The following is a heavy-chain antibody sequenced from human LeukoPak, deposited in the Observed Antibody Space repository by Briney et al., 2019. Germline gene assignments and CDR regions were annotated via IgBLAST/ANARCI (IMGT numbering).Heavy chain of an antibody. V-gene: IGHV4-31*03. CDR3: ARIQLWRTYFDY. D-gene: IGHD5-18*01. CDR2: IYYSGST. J-gene: IGHJ4*02. Sequence: SETLPLTCTVSGGSISSGGYYWSWIRQHPGKGLEWIGYIYYSGSTYYNPSLKSRVTISVDTSKNQFSLKLSSVTAADTAVYYCARIQLWRTYFDYWGQGTLVTVSS. CDR1: GGSISSGGYY.